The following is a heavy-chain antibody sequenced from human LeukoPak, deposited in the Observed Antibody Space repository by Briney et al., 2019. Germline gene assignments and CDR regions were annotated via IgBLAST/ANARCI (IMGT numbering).Heavy chain of an antibody. D-gene: IGHD6-19*01. J-gene: IGHJ4*02. V-gene: IGHV3-7*03. CDR1: GDYW. CDR2: IKQDGSEK. CDR3: AGSSGWARYFDY. Sequence: GGSLRLSCAASGDYWMSWVRQAPGNGLEGVANIKQDGSEKYYVDSVKGRFTISRDNAKNSLYLQMDSLRDEDTAVYYCAGSSGWARYFDYWGQGTLVTVSS.